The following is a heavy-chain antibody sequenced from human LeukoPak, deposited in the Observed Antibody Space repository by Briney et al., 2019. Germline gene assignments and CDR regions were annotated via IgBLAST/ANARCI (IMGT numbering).Heavy chain of an antibody. CDR2: ISIYNGKT. J-gene: IGHJ4*02. Sequence: ASVKVSCKASGYTFSNYGISWVRQAPGQGLEWEGWISIYNGKTNYAQKFQGRVTMTRNTSISTAYMELSSLRSEDTDVYYCARGALPGTTVTTWGQGTLVTVS. CDR3: ARGALPGTTVTT. CDR1: GYTFSNYG. D-gene: IGHD4-11*01. V-gene: IGHV1-18*01.